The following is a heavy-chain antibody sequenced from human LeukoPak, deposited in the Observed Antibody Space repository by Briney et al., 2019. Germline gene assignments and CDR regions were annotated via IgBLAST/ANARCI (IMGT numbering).Heavy chain of an antibody. CDR2: IYYSGST. Sequence: SETLSLTCTVSGGSVSSGSYYWSWIQQPPGKGLEWIGYIYYSGSTNYNPSLKSRVTISVDTSKNQFSLKLSSVTAADTAVYYCARTGGTYYYDSSGYYPSWFDPWGQGTLVTVSS. CDR3: ARTGGTYYYDSSGYYPSWFDP. CDR1: GGSVSSGSYY. D-gene: IGHD3-22*01. V-gene: IGHV4-61*01. J-gene: IGHJ5*02.